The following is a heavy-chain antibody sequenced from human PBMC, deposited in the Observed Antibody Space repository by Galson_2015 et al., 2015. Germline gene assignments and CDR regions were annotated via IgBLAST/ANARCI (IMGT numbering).Heavy chain of an antibody. V-gene: IGHV1-46*01. CDR3: ARDRLPPLYGNWFDP. CDR2: INPSGGST. J-gene: IGHJ5*02. Sequence: SVKVSCKASGYTFTSYYMHWVRQAPGQGLEWMGIINPSGGSTSYAQKFQGRVTMTRDTSTSTVYMELSSLRSEDTAVYYCARDRLPPLYGNWFDPWGQGTLVTVSS. CDR1: GYTFTSYY. D-gene: IGHD6-25*01.